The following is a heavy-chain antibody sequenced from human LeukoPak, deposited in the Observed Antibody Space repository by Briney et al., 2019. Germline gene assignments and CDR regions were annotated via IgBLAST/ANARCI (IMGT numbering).Heavy chain of an antibody. CDR2: IYCSGST. D-gene: IGHD3-10*01. Sequence: PSETLSLTCTVSGGSISSYYRSWIRQPPGKGLEWIGYIYCSGSTNYNPSLKSRVTISVDTSKNQFSLKLSSVTAADTAVYYCARVFDSGSQAYFYYMDVWGKGTTVTIFS. J-gene: IGHJ6*03. CDR1: GGSISSYY. CDR3: ARVFDSGSQAYFYYMDV. V-gene: IGHV4-59*01.